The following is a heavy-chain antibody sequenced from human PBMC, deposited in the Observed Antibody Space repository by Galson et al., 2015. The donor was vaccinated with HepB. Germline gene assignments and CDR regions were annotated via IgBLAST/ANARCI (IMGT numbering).Heavy chain of an antibody. CDR3: ARDYDFWSGTYNWFDP. CDR1: GYTFTGYY. V-gene: IGHV1-2*02. CDR2: INPNSGGT. D-gene: IGHD3-3*01. J-gene: IGHJ5*02. Sequence: SVKVSCKASGYTFTGYYMHWVRQAPGQGLEWMGWINPNSGGTNYAQKFQGRVTMTRDTSISTAYMELSRLRSDDTAVYYCARDYDFWSGTYNWFDPWGQGTLVTVSS.